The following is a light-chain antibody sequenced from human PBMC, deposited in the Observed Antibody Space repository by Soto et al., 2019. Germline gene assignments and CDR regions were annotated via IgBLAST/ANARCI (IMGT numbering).Light chain of an antibody. V-gene: IGLV2-14*03. CDR2: ADS. J-gene: IGLJ2*01. CDR1: SNDVGGYNY. Sequence: QSALTQPASVSGSPGQSITISCTGSSNDVGGYNYVSWYQQHPGKAPKVLIYADSNRPSGLSSRFSGSKSGNTASLTISELQAEDAADYYCSSYTFSSTLEFGGGTKLTVL. CDR3: SSYTFSSTLE.